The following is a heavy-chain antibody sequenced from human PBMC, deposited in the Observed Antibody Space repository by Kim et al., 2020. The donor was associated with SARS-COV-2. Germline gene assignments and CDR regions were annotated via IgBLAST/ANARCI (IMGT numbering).Heavy chain of an antibody. V-gene: IGHV1-3*01. CDR2: INAGNGNT. J-gene: IGHJ5*02. CDR3: ARDFYSWGSGSYSAFSRFDR. CDR1: GYTFTSYA. D-gene: IGHD3-10*01. Sequence: ASVKVSCKASGYTFTSYAMHWVRQAPGQRLEWMGWINAGNGNTKYSQKFQGRVTITRDTSASTAYMELSSLRSEDTAVYYCARDFYSWGSGSYSAFSRFDRWGQGTLVTVS.